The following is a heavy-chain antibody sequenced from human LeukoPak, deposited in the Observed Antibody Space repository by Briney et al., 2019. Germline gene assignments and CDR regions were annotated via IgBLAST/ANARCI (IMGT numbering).Heavy chain of an antibody. CDR1: GFTFSSYE. D-gene: IGHD2-15*01. CDR2: ISSSGSTI. J-gene: IGHJ4*02. V-gene: IGHV3-48*03. CDR3: ARDGAMFHYSGGSCVS. Sequence: QPGGSLRLSCAASGFTFSSYEMNWVRQAPGKGLEWVSYISSSGSTIYYADSVKGRFTISRDNAKNSLYLQMNSLRAEDTAVYYCARDGAMFHYSGGSCVSWGQGTLVTVSS.